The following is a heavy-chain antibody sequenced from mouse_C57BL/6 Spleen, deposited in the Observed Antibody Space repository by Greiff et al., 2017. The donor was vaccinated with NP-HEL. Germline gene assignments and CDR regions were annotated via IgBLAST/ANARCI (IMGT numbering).Heavy chain of an antibody. D-gene: IGHD2-3*01. CDR2: ISSGSIPF. V-gene: IGHV5-17*01. CDR3: ARSYDGYYVGFAY. Sequence: EVKLVESGGGLVKPGGSLKLSCAASGFTFSDYGMHWVRQAPEKGLEWVAYISSGSIPFYYAATGKGRLPISRDNAKNTLFLQMTSLRSEDTARYYCARSYDGYYVGFAYWGQGTLVTVSA. CDR1: GFTFSDYG. J-gene: IGHJ3*01.